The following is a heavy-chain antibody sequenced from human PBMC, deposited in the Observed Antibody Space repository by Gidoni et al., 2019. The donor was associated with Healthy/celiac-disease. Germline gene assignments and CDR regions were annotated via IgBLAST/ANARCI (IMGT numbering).Heavy chain of an antibody. V-gene: IGHV4-39*01. Sequence: NPSLKSRVTISVDTSKNQFSLKLSSVTAADTAVYYCARHEHRRWFDPWGQGTLVTVSS. CDR3: ARHEHRRWFDP. J-gene: IGHJ5*02.